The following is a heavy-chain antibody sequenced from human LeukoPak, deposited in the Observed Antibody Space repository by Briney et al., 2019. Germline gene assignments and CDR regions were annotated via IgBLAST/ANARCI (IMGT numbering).Heavy chain of an antibody. J-gene: IGHJ4*02. CDR1: GFTFSSYS. CDR3: ARSLGYYDSSGYYYGHFDY. D-gene: IGHD3-22*01. CDR2: ISSSSSYI. Sequence: GGSLRLSCAASGFTFSSYSMNWVRQAPGKGLEWVSSISSSSSYIYYADSVKGRFTISRDNAKNTLYLQMNSLRAEDMAVYYCARSLGYYDSSGYYYGHFDYWGQGTLVTVSS. V-gene: IGHV3-21*01.